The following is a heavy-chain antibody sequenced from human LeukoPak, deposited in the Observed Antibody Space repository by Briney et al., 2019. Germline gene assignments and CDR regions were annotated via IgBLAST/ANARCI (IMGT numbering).Heavy chain of an antibody. V-gene: IGHV3-23*01. CDR2: ITDSGSST. D-gene: IGHD3-10*01. J-gene: IGHJ4*02. Sequence: GGSPRLPCVASGFTFSNYAMNWVRQVPGKGLEWVSRITDSGSSTYYADSVKGRFTISRDNSKNTLYLQMTSLRAEDTAIYYCAKDFGRDSRFFDFWGQGAPATVSS. CDR3: AKDFGRDSRFFDF. CDR1: GFTFSNYA.